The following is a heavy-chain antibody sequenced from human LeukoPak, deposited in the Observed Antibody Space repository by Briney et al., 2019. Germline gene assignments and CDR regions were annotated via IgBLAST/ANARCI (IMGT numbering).Heavy chain of an antibody. CDR2: ISSSSSYI. Sequence: GGSLRLSCAASGFTFSSYSMNWVRQAPGKGLEWVSSISSSSSYIYYADSVKGRFTISRDNAKNSLYLQMNSLRAEDTAVYYCARDRLGSLRLFDYWGQGTLVTVSS. CDR1: GFTFSSYS. V-gene: IGHV3-21*01. CDR3: ARDRLGSLRLFDY. J-gene: IGHJ4*02. D-gene: IGHD1-26*01.